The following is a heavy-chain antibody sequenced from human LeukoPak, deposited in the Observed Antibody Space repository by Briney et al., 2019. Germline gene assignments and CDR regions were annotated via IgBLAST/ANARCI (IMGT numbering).Heavy chain of an antibody. V-gene: IGHV1-18*01. Sequence: ASVKVSCKASGYTFTSYGISWVRQAPGQGLEWMGWISAYNGNTNYAQKLQGRVTMTTDTSTSTVYMELSSLRSEDTAVYYCASSQQIAVAGTGSAFDIWGQGTMVTVSS. CDR1: GYTFTSYG. J-gene: IGHJ3*02. CDR2: ISAYNGNT. D-gene: IGHD6-19*01. CDR3: ASSQQIAVAGTGSAFDI.